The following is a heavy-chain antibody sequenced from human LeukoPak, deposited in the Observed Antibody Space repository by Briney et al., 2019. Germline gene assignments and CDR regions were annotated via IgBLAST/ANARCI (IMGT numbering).Heavy chain of an antibody. D-gene: IGHD2-15*01. CDR3: ARQEYCSGGSCYTWFDP. J-gene: IGHJ5*02. V-gene: IGHV5-51*01. Sequence: ESLKISCTGSGYSINNYWIGWVRQMPGKGLEWMGIIYPADSDIRYSPSFQGQVTISADKSISTAYLQWSSPKASDTAMYYCARQEYCSGGSCYTWFDPWGQGTLVTVSS. CDR1: GYSINNYW. CDR2: IYPADSDI.